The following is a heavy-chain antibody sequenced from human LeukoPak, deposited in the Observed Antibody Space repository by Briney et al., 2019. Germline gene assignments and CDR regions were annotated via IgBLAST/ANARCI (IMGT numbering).Heavy chain of an antibody. CDR1: GFTFSSYT. CDR2: ISSSSSYI. Sequence: GGSLRLSCAASGFTFSSYTMNWVRQAPGKGLECVLSISSSSSYIYHAESVKGRFTISRDNAKNSLYLQMNSLRAEDTAVYYCARVYASGSYYRGMDVWGQGTTVTVSS. D-gene: IGHD3-10*01. J-gene: IGHJ6*02. CDR3: ARVYASGSYYRGMDV. V-gene: IGHV3-21*06.